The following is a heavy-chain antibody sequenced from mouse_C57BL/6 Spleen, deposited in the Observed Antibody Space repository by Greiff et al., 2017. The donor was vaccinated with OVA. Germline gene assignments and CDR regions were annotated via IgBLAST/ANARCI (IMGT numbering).Heavy chain of an antibody. D-gene: IGHD2-4*01. J-gene: IGHJ4*01. CDR3: ARDEDYDYAMDY. V-gene: IGHV5-4*01. Sequence: EVKVVESGGGLVKPGGSLKLSCAASGFTFSSYAMSWVRQTPEKRLAWVATISDGGSYTYYPDNVKGRFTISRDNAKNNLYLQMSHLKSEDTAMYYCARDEDYDYAMDYWGQGTSVTVSS. CDR2: ISDGGSYT. CDR1: GFTFSSYA.